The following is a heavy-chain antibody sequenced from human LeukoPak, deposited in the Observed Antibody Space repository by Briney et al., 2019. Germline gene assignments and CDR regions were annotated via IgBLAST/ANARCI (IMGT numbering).Heavy chain of an antibody. CDR3: ARQGCTGGSCWYFDY. J-gene: IGHJ4*02. CDR2: IYYSGST. Sequence: SETLSLTCTLSGGSISSYYWSWIRQPPGKGLEWIGYIYYSGSTNYNPSLKSRVTISVDTSKNQFSLKLSSVTAADTAVYYCARQGCTGGSCWYFDYWGQGTLVTVSS. CDR1: GGSISSYY. V-gene: IGHV4-59*08. D-gene: IGHD2-15*01.